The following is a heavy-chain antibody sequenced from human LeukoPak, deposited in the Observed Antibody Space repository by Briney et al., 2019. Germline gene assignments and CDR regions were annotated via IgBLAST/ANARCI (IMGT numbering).Heavy chain of an antibody. CDR2: SSDTGFIS. CDR1: GFKLSDYY. D-gene: IGHD2-8*01. J-gene: IGHJ4*02. CDR3: ARGFYCTYASCYLLQD. Sequence: PGGSLRLSCAGSGFKLSDYYMTWIRQAPGQGLEWLAYSSDTGFISYYADSVKGRFTISRDNAKNSLYLEMDSLRAEDMAVYYCARGFYCTYASCYLLQDWGQGTLVSVSS. V-gene: IGHV3-11*04.